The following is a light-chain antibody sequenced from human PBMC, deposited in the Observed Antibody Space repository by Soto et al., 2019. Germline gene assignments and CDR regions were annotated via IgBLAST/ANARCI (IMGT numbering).Light chain of an antibody. Sequence: DIVMTQSPDSLSVSLGERATIKVSSRQIVLYXSNSKNYLAXYQQKPGQPAKLLIYWAXTRESGVPDRFSGSGSGTDFTLTISSLQSEDFAVYYCQQYNNWPPWTFGQGTKVDI. V-gene: IGKV4-1*01. J-gene: IGKJ1*01. CDR3: QQYNNWPPWT. CDR2: WAX. CDR1: QIVLYXSNSKNY.